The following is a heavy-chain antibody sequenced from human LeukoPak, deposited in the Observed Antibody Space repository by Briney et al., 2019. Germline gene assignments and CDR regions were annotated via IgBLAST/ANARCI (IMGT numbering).Heavy chain of an antibody. CDR3: ARGLRRYYYYYGVDV. J-gene: IGHJ6*02. V-gene: IGHV4-34*01. CDR1: GGSFSGYY. CDR2: INHSGST. Sequence: SETLSLTCAVYGGSFSGYYWSWIRQPPGKGLEWIGEINHSGSTNYNPSLKGRVTISVDTSKNQFSLKLSSVTAADTAVYYCARGLRRYYYYYGVDVWGQGTTVTVSS.